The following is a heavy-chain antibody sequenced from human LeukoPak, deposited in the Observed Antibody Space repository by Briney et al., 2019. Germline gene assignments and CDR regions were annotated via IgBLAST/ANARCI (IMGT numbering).Heavy chain of an antibody. J-gene: IGHJ4*02. D-gene: IGHD2-2*01. CDR1: GFTFSNYG. CDR2: ISYDGSSE. CDR3: AKDTPSYCSSTSCLHY. V-gene: IGHV3-30*18. Sequence: GGSLRLSCAASGFTFSNYGMHWVRQAPGKGLEWVVVISYDGSSEYYADSVQGRFTVARDNSKNTMYLQMDSLRAEDTAVYYCAKDTPSYCSSTSCLHYWGQGTLVTVSS.